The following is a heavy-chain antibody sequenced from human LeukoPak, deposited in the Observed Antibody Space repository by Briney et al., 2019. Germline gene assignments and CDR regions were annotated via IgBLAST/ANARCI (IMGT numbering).Heavy chain of an antibody. CDR2: ISSSGSTI. D-gene: IGHD6-19*01. J-gene: IGHJ5*02. V-gene: IGHV3-48*03. CDR3: AGDLLAYRSGWYNWFDP. CDR1: GFTFSSYE. Sequence: GGSLRLSCAASGFTFSSYEMNWVRQAPGKGLEWVSYISSSGSTIYYADSVKGRFTISRDNAKNSLYLQMNSLRAEDTAVYYCAGDLLAYRSGWYNWFDPWGQGTLVTVSS.